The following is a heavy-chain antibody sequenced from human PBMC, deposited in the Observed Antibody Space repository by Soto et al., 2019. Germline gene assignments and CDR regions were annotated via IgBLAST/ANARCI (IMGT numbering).Heavy chain of an antibody. CDR1: GYTFNTYS. V-gene: IGHV1-18*04. CDR3: ARETPSYYDSGGYYTCDY. J-gene: IGHJ4*02. CDR2: ISTYNGNT. D-gene: IGHD3-22*01. Sequence: QVQLVQSGAEVKKPGASVKVSCKASGYTFNTYSINWVRQAPGQGLEWMGWISTYNGNTNYAQKLQGRVTMTTDPSTTTVYLDLRSLRSDDTAVYYCARETPSYYDSGGYYTCDYWGQGTLLTVSS.